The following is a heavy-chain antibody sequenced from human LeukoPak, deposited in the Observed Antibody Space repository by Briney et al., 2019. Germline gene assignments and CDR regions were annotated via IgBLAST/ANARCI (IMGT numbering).Heavy chain of an antibody. J-gene: IGHJ3*02. CDR3: ARDHIAVAGNAAFDI. CDR1: GYTFTSYG. D-gene: IGHD6-19*01. CDR2: ISAYNGNT. Sequence: EASVKVSFKASGYTFTSYGISWVRQAPGQGLEWMGWISAYNGNTNYAQKLQGRVTMTTDTSTSTAYMELRSLRSDDTAVYYCARDHIAVAGNAAFDIWGQGTMVTVSS. V-gene: IGHV1-18*01.